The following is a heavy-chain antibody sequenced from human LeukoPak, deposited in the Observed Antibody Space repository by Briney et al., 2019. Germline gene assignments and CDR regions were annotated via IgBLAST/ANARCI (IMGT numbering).Heavy chain of an antibody. CDR3: AKDIVAVVACSPDY. CDR1: GFTFSSYA. Sequence: PGASLRLSCAASGFTFSSYAMSWVRQAPGKGLEWVSAISGSGGSTYYADSVKGRFTISRNNSKNTLYLQMNSLRAEDTAVYYCAKDIVAVVACSPDYWGQGTLVTVSS. CDR2: ISGSGGST. J-gene: IGHJ4*02. V-gene: IGHV3-23*01. D-gene: IGHD2-15*01.